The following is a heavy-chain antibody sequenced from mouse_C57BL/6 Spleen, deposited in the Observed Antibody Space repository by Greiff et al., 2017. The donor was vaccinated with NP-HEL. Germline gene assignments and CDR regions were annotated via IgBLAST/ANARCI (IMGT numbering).Heavy chain of an antibody. V-gene: IGHV1-82*01. Sequence: QVQLQQSGPELVKPGASVKISCKASGYAFSSSWMNWVKQRPGKGLEWIGRIYPGDGDTNYNGKFKGKATLTADKSSSTAYMQLSSLTSEDSAVYFCARSYYGYDCWYFDVWGTGTTVTVSS. J-gene: IGHJ1*03. D-gene: IGHD2-9*01. CDR1: GYAFSSSW. CDR2: IYPGDGDT. CDR3: ARSYYGYDCWYFDV.